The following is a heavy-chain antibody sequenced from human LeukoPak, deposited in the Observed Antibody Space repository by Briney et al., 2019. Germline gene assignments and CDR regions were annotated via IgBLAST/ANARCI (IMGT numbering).Heavy chain of an antibody. V-gene: IGHV3-21*04. J-gene: IGHJ4*02. CDR3: ARSGSRLVWFGETMGYLDY. CDR2: ITSSSSYI. CDR1: GFTFSSYS. Sequence: GGSLRLSCVASGFTFSSYSMNWVRQAPGKGLEWVSSITSSSSYIYYADSVKGRFTISRDNAKNSLYLRMNSLRAEDTAVYYCARSGSRLVWFGETMGYLDYWGQGTLVTVSS. D-gene: IGHD3-10*01.